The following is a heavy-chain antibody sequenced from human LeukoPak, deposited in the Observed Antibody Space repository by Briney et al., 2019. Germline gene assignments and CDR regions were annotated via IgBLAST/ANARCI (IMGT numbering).Heavy chain of an antibody. Sequence: GGSLRLSCAASGFTFSSYAMSWVRQAPGKGLEWVSAISGSGGSTYYADSVKGRFTISRDNSKSTLYLQMNSLRAEDTAMYYCARERDNSGPFDYWGQGTLVTVSS. V-gene: IGHV3-23*01. D-gene: IGHD7-27*01. J-gene: IGHJ4*02. CDR3: ARERDNSGPFDY. CDR1: GFTFSSYA. CDR2: ISGSGGST.